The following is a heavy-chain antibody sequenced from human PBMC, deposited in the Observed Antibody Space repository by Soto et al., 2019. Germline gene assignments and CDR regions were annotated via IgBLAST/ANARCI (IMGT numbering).Heavy chain of an antibody. Sequence: SGPTLVNPTETLTLTCTVSGFSLSNARMGVSWIRQPPGKALEWLAHIFSNDEKSYSTSLKSRLTISKDTSKSQVVLTMTNMDPVDTATYYCARIRFIVATNDRRGEDYYYYGMDVWGQGTTVTVSS. D-gene: IGHD5-12*01. V-gene: IGHV2-26*01. CDR1: GFSLSNARMG. CDR2: IFSNDEK. CDR3: ARIRFIVATNDRRGEDYYYYGMDV. J-gene: IGHJ6*02.